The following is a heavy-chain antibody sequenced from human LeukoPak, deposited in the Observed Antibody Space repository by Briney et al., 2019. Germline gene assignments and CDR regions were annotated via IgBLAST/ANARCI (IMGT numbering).Heavy chain of an antibody. D-gene: IGHD6-13*01. Sequence: SETLSLTCTVSGGSISSHYWSWIRQPPGKGLEWIGYIYYSGSTNYNPSLKSRVTISVDTSKSQFSLKLSSVTAADTAVYYCARGFGVSSSWYYYYYGMDVWGQGTTVTVSS. J-gene: IGHJ6*02. CDR3: ARGFGVSSSWYYYYYGMDV. CDR2: IYYSGST. V-gene: IGHV4-59*11. CDR1: GGSISSHY.